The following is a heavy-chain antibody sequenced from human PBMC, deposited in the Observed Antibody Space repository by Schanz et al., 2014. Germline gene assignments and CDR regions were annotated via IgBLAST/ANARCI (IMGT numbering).Heavy chain of an antibody. CDR3: AKDIAPLAARPGYGMDV. CDR2: ISGNGGEK. CDR1: GFSFSTYA. Sequence: QVQLVESGGGVVQPGRSLRLSCAASGFSFSTYAMHWVRQAPGKGLRCVAVISGNGGEKYYADSVKGRFTISRDNSENTLYLQMNSLRAEDTAVYYCAKDIAPLAARPGYGMDVWGQGTTVTVSS. V-gene: IGHV3-30*04. D-gene: IGHD6-13*01. J-gene: IGHJ6*02.